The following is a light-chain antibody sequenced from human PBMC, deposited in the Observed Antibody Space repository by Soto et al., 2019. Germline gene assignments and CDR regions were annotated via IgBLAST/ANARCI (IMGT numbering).Light chain of an antibody. J-gene: IGKJ1*01. V-gene: IGKV1-27*01. CDR3: QKYNSAPWT. Sequence: DIQMTQSPSSLSASVVDRVTITCRASQGISNYLAWYQQKPGKVPKLLIYAASTLQSGVPSRFSGRGSGTEFTLTISSLQPEDVATYYCQKYNSAPWTFGQGTKVEIK. CDR2: AAS. CDR1: QGISNY.